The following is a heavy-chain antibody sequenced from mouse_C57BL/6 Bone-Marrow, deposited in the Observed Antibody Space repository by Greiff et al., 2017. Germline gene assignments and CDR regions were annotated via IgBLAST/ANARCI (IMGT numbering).Heavy chain of an antibody. CDR3: TRDLSLLYRSSSLYWYFDV. V-gene: IGHV5-9-1*02. Sequence: EVQLEESGEGLVKPGGSLKLSCAASGFTFSSYAMSWVRQTPEKRLELVAYISSGGDYIYYADTVKGRFTISRDNARNTLYLQVSSLKTEYTAMYYCTRDLSLLYRSSSLYWYFDVGTTVPTGALPS. J-gene: IGHJ1*03. CDR2: ISSGGDYI. CDR1: GFTFSSYA. D-gene: IGHD1-1*01.